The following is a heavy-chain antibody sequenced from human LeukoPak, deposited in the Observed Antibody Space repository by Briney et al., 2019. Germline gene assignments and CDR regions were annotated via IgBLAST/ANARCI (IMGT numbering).Heavy chain of an antibody. V-gene: IGHV4-59*08. CDR1: GGSISSYY. CDR3: ARNEAYTSRWYPVDY. CDR2: IYDSGST. Sequence: SETLSLTCTVSGGSISSYYWSWIRQPPGKGLEWIGYIYDSGSTNYNPSLKSRVTISVDTSKNQFSLRLSSVTAADTAVYYCARNEAYTSRWYPVDYWGQGTLVTVSS. D-gene: IGHD6-13*01. J-gene: IGHJ4*02.